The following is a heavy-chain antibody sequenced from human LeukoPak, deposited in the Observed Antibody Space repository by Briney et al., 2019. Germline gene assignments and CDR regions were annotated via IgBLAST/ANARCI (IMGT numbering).Heavy chain of an antibody. J-gene: IGHJ1*01. CDR1: GGSFSGYY. D-gene: IGHD3-3*01. CDR2: INHSGST. V-gene: IGHV4-34*01. CDR3: ARPGKTYYDFWSGYSRYPGYFQH. Sequence: PSETLSLTCAVYGGSFSGYYWSWIRQPPGKGLEWIGEINHSGSTNYNPSLKSRVTISVDTSKNQFSLKLSSVTAADTAVYYCARPGKTYYDFWSGYSRYPGYFQHWGQGTLVTVSS.